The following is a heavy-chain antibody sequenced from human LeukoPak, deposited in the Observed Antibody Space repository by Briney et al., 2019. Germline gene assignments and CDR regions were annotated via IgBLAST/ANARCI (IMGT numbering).Heavy chain of an antibody. CDR2: IYYSGST. Sequence: SETLSLTCTVSGGSINSYYWSWIRQPPGKGLEWIGYIYYSGSTNYNPSLKSRVTISVDTSKNQFSLKLSSVTAADTAVYYCARWDSRGYYDSSGYSSWGQGTLVTVSS. V-gene: IGHV4-59*01. CDR1: GGSINSYY. CDR3: ARWDSRGYYDSSGYSS. J-gene: IGHJ4*02. D-gene: IGHD3-22*01.